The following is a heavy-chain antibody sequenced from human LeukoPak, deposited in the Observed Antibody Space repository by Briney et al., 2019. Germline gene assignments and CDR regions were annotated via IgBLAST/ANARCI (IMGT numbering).Heavy chain of an antibody. D-gene: IGHD2-2*01. CDR2: ITWNSGDI. CDR1: GFTFDDYD. J-gene: IGHJ4*02. V-gene: IGHV3-9*01. CDR3: AKDTCSSTSCSNDY. Sequence: PGRSLRLSCAASGFTFDDYDMHWVRQAPGKGLEWVSGITWNSGDIAYADPAKGRLTISRDNAKNSLYLQMNSLRAEDTALYYCAKDTCSSTSCSNDYWGQGTLVTVSS.